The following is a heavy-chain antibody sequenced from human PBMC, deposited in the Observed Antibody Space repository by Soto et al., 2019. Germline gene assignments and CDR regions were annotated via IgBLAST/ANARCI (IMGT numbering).Heavy chain of an antibody. CDR2: ISAYNGDT. D-gene: IGHD4-17*01. J-gene: IGHJ4*02. CDR3: ARDGALYGDYGGY. Sequence: QVQLVQSGAEVKKPGASVKVSCKASGYSFIGYGFSWVRQAPGQGLEYMGWISAYNGDTHYAQSLQGIVTMTTEPSTSTAYMELRSLRPDDTAVYYCARDGALYGDYGGYWGQGTLVTVSS. CDR1: GYSFIGYG. V-gene: IGHV1-18*01.